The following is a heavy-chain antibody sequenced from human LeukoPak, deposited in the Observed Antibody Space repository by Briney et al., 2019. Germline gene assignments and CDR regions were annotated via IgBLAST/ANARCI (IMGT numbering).Heavy chain of an antibody. V-gene: IGHV3-23*01. Sequence: PGGSLRLSCAASGFTYDDYAMSWVRQAPGKGLEWVSAISGSGGSTYYADSVKGRFTISRDNSKNTLYLQMNSLRAEDTAVYYCARDFGRYYFDYWGQGTLVTVSS. D-gene: IGHD3-10*01. CDR3: ARDFGRYYFDY. J-gene: IGHJ4*02. CDR1: GFTYDDYA. CDR2: ISGSGGST.